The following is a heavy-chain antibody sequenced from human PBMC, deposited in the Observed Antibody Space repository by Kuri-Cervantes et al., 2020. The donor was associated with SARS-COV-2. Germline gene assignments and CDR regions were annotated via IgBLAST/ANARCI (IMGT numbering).Heavy chain of an antibody. V-gene: IGHV1-69*13. D-gene: IGHD2-2*02. CDR1: GVNLSSYA. CDR2: IIPIYGTT. CDR3: ARDRTAVVPAAIPGSDAFDI. J-gene: IGHJ3*02. Sequence: SVKVSCKASGVNLSSYAIAWVRQAPGQGLEWMGRIIPIYGTTNYAQKVQGRVTITADESTNTAYMEMSSLRSEDTAIYYCARDRTAVVPAAIPGSDAFDIWGQGTMVTVSS.